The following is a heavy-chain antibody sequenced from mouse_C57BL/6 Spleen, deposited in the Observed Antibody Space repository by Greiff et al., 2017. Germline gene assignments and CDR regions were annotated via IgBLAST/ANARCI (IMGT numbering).Heavy chain of an antibody. Sequence: VQLQQSGPELVKPGASVKIPCKASGYTFTDYNMDWVKQSHGKSLEWIGDINPNNGGTNYNQKFKGKATLTVDKSSSTAYMELRSLTSEDTAVYYCARDDGYSYFDYWGQGTTLTVSS. CDR2: INPNNGGT. CDR3: ARDDGYSYFDY. CDR1: GYTFTDYN. J-gene: IGHJ2*01. V-gene: IGHV1-18*01. D-gene: IGHD2-3*01.